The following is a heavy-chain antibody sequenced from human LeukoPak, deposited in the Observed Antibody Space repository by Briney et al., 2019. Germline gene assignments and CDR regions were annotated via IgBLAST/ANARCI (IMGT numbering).Heavy chain of an antibody. V-gene: IGHV3-23*01. CDR1: GFTFSSYA. J-gene: IGHJ6*02. CDR3: ARVRRDFWSGYYSYYYGMDV. D-gene: IGHD3-3*01. CDR2: ISGSGGST. Sequence: PGGSLRLSCAASGFTFSSYAMSWVRQAPGKGLEWVSAISGSGGSTYYADSVKGRFTISRDNSKNTLYLQMNSLRAEDTAVYYCARVRRDFWSGYYSYYYGMDVWGQGTTVTVSS.